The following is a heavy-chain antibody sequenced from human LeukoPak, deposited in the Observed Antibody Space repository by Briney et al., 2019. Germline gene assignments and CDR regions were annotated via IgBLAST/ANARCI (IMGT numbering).Heavy chain of an antibody. V-gene: IGHV5-51*01. CDR2: IYIGDSDT. J-gene: IGHJ6*02. CDR3: ARPLDYYYGMDV. CDR1: GNSFNTDW. Sequence: GESLQISCKGSGNSFNTDWIAWVRQMPGKGLEWMGIIYIGDSDTRYSPSFEGQVTISADKSSKTAYLQWSSLQASDSAIYYCARPLDYYYGMDVWGQGTTVIVSS.